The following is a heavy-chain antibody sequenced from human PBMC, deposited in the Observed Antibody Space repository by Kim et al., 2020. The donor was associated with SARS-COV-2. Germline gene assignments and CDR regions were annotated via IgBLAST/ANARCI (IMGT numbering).Heavy chain of an antibody. CDR1: GFTFSNAW. CDR3: TTEFCSGGSCFPGRNFYCCYCGMDV. CDR2: IKSKTDGGTT. J-gene: IGHJ6*02. V-gene: IGHV3-15*01. Sequence: GGSLRLSCAASGFTFSNAWMSWVRQAPGKGLEWVGRIKSKTDGGTTDYAAPVKGRFTIARDDSKNTLYLQMNSLKTEDTAVYYCTTEFCSGGSCFPGRNFYCCYCGMDVWGRGTAVTVSS. D-gene: IGHD2-15*01.